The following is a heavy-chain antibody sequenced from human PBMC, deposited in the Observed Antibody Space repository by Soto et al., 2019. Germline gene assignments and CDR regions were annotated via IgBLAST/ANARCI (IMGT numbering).Heavy chain of an antibody. CDR1: GFTFTSSA. CDR2: IVVGSGNT. J-gene: IGHJ3*02. D-gene: IGHD3-22*01. CDR3: ARHYDSTPQGAFVI. V-gene: IGHV1-58*01. Sequence: SVKVSCKASGFTFTSSAVQWVRQARGQRLEWIGWIVVGSGNTNYAQKFQERVTITRDMSTSTVYMELSSLRSGDTAVYYCARHYDSTPQGAFVIWGQGTMVTV.